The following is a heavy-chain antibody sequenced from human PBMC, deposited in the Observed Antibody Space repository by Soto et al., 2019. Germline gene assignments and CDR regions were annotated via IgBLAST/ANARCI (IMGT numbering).Heavy chain of an antibody. J-gene: IGHJ4*02. CDR2: ISDRGGST. CDR1: GLTFTSYG. D-gene: IGHD3-16*01. Sequence: GGSLRLSCTASGLTFTSYGMNWVRQAPGKGLEWVSLISDRGGSTYYADSARGRFTISRDDPNNTLYLQMNNLRAEDTAVYYCTKEGMITSTGVTASIEYWGQGTLVTVSS. V-gene: IGHV3-23*01. CDR3: TKEGMITSTGVTASIEY.